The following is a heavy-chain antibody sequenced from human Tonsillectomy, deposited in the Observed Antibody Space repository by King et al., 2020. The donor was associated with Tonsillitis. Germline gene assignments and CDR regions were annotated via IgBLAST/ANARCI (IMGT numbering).Heavy chain of an antibody. CDR1: GYTFNTYD. CDR3: ASERWTKDLGRDLSGYNYYGMEI. D-gene: IGHD3-10*01. J-gene: IGHJ6*02. Sequence: QLVQSGAEVKKPGASVKVSCKASGYTFNTYDINWVREASGQGLEWMGWMNPNSGNTGYAQKFQGRVTMTRDTSTSTAYMELSSLKSEDTAIYYCASERWTKDLGRDLSGYNYYGMEIWGQGAAVTASS. CDR2: MNPNSGNT. V-gene: IGHV1-8*01.